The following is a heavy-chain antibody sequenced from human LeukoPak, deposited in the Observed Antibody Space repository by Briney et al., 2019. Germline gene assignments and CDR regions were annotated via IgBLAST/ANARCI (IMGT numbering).Heavy chain of an antibody. D-gene: IGHD3-16*01. J-gene: IGHJ4*02. CDR2: INPSEGST. V-gene: IGHV1-46*01. CDR1: GYTFSSCY. CDR3: ARHQGAGEYPFDY. Sequence: ASVKVSCKASGYTFSSCYTHWVRQAPGQGPEWMGIINPSEGSTTYAQKFQGRVTMTRDTSTSTVYMELSSLRSEDTALYYCARHQGAGEYPFDYWGQGTLVTVSS.